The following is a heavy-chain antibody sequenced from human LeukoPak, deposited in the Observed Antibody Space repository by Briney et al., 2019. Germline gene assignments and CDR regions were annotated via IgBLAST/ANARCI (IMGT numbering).Heavy chain of an antibody. Sequence: PGGSLRLSCAASGFTFHHYAIHWVRQVPGKGLEWVSGISWNSAYIGYADSVKGRFTISRDNAKNSVYLQMNSLRVEDTALYYCAKDKAPLYSGYDWDLDFWGQGAMVTVSS. D-gene: IGHD5-12*01. CDR2: ISWNSAYI. J-gene: IGHJ4*02. CDR3: AKDKAPLYSGYDWDLDF. V-gene: IGHV3-9*01. CDR1: GFTFHHYA.